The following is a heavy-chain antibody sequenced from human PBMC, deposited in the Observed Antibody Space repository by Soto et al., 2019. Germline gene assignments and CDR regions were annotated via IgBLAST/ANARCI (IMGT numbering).Heavy chain of an antibody. CDR3: ARKSVEMAPLDY. CDR2: IYYSGST. CDR1: GGSISSYY. D-gene: IGHD5-12*01. Sequence: SETLSLTCTVSGGSISSYYWSWIRQPPGKGLEWIGYIYYSGSTNYNPSLKSRVTISVDTSKNQFSLKLSSVTAADTAVCYCARKSVEMAPLDYWGQGTLVTVSS. V-gene: IGHV4-59*08. J-gene: IGHJ4*02.